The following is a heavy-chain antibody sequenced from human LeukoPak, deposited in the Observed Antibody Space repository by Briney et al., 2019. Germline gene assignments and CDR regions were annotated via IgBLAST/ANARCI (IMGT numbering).Heavy chain of an antibody. J-gene: IGHJ6*03. Sequence: PGGSLRLSCAASGFTFSSYGMHWVRQAPGKGLEWVAFIRYDGSNKYYADSVKGRFTISRENSKNTLYLQMNSLRAEDTAVYYCAKVGCSSTSCYANYYYYMDVWGKGTTVTVSS. CDR2: IRYDGSNK. CDR3: AKVGCSSTSCYANYYYYMDV. CDR1: GFTFSSYG. D-gene: IGHD2-2*01. V-gene: IGHV3-30*02.